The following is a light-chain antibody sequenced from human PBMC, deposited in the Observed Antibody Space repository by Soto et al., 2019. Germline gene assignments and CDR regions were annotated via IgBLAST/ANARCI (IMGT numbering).Light chain of an antibody. CDR2: DAS. CDR1: QSINSW. CDR3: QQYESSSPT. J-gene: IGKJ1*01. V-gene: IGKV1-5*01. Sequence: DLQMTQSPSTLAASVGDRVAITCRASQSINSWFAWYQWAPGKDPKLLIYDASSLEGGVSSRFSGSGSGTEFTLIISSLQPDDFATYYCQQYESSSPTFGQGTKGGYQ.